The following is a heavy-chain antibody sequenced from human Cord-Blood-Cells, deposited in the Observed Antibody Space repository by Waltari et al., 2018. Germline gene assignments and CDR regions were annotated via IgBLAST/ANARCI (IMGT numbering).Heavy chain of an antibody. CDR2: INHSGST. Sequence: QVQLQQWGAGLLKPSETLSLTCAVSGVSFSGYYWSWIRQPPGKGLEWIGEINHSGSTNYNPSLKSRVTISVDTSKNQFSLKLSSVTAADTAVYYCARGLRYYDFWSGYYDYWGQGTLVTVSS. CDR3: ARGLRYYDFWSGYYDY. V-gene: IGHV4-34*01. CDR1: GVSFSGYY. J-gene: IGHJ4*02. D-gene: IGHD3-3*01.